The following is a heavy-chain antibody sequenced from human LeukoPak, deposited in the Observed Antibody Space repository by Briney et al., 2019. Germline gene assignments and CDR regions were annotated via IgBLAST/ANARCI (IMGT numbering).Heavy chain of an antibody. Sequence: PSETLSLTCTVSGGSISSGSYYWSWIRQPAGKGLEWIGRIYTSGSTNYNPSLKSRVTMSVDTSKNQFSLKLSSVTAADTAVYYCARVGSSGYSYYFDYWGQGTLVTVSS. D-gene: IGHD3-22*01. V-gene: IGHV4-61*02. CDR1: GGSISSGSYY. J-gene: IGHJ4*02. CDR2: IYTSGST. CDR3: ARVGSSGYSYYFDY.